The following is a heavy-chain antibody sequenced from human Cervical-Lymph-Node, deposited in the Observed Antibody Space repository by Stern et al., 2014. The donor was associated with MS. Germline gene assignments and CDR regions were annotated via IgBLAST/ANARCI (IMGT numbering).Heavy chain of an antibody. CDR2: IFTVFGTP. CDR1: GGNFSKFA. V-gene: IGHV1-69*01. CDR3: ALSSETSDRWYSLGYDL. Sequence: VQMVESGAEVTKPGSSVKVSCKASGGNFSKFASSWVRQAPGQGLEWMGGIFTVFGTPTYAQEFRGRVTITADVSTSTVYMELSSLRSDDTAVYYCALSSETSDRWYSLGYDLWGQGTLVTVSS. J-gene: IGHJ5*02. D-gene: IGHD6-13*01.